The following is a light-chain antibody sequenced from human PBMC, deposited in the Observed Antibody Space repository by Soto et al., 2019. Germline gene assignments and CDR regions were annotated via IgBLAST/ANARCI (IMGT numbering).Light chain of an antibody. J-gene: IGKJ2*01. CDR3: QQYYSTPYT. Sequence: DIVMTQSPDSLAVSLGERATINCKSSQSVLYSSNNKNYLAWYQQKPGQPPKLLIYWASTRESGVPDRFSGSGSGTDFTLTISILQAEDVAFYYCQQYYSTPYTFGQGTKLEIK. CDR1: QSVLYSSNNKNY. CDR2: WAS. V-gene: IGKV4-1*01.